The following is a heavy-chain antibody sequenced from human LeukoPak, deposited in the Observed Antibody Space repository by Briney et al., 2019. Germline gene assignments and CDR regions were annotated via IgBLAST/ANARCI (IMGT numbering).Heavy chain of an antibody. D-gene: IGHD6-13*01. CDR2: IWNDGSET. J-gene: IGHJ4*02. V-gene: IGHV3-33*01. Sequence: PGTSLRLSCAASGISFSSHGMHWVRQAPGKRLEWVAVIWNDGSETFHADSVKGRFGIARDNSKNTLYLQMNSLRAEDTAVYFCARDMGRAWYGPPDYWGQGTLVTVSS. CDR1: GISFSSHG. CDR3: ARDMGRAWYGPPDY.